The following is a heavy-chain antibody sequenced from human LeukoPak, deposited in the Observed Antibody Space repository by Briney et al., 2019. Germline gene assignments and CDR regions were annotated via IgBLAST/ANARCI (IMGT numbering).Heavy chain of an antibody. CDR2: INSDGSRA. J-gene: IGHJ4*02. V-gene: IGHV3-74*01. Sequence: GGSLRLSCAASAFTFSSYWRHWVRQVPGKGVVWVSRINSDGSRASYADSVQGRFAISTDNTKNTLYLQMYSLRAEDTAVYYCAKDRCGSGSPYYFDYWGQGTLVTVSS. CDR3: AKDRCGSGSPYYFDY. CDR1: AFTFSSYW. D-gene: IGHD3-10*01.